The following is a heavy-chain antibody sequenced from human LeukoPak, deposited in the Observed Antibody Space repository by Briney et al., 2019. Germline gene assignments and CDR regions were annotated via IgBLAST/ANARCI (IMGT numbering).Heavy chain of an antibody. CDR2: IRYNGNT. V-gene: IGHV4-34*01. D-gene: IGHD6-19*01. J-gene: IGHJ5*02. Sequence: SETLSLTCAVYGGSFSGYYWSWIRLPPGKGLEWIGNIRYNGNTYSNPSLKSRVTISVDTSKNQFSMKLSSVTAADTAMYYCARYAALSGPNWLDPWGRGTLVTVSS. CDR3: ARYAALSGPNWLDP. CDR1: GGSFSGYY.